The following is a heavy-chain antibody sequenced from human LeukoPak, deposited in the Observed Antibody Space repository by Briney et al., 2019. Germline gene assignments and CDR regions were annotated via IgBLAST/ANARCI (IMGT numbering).Heavy chain of an antibody. CDR3: ARDRMDYEADY. Sequence: GGSLRLSCAASGFTFSSYEMNWVCQAPGKGLEWVSYISSSGSTIYYADSVKGRFTISRDSAKNSLYLQMNSLRAEDTAVYYCARDRMDYEADYWGQGTLVTVSS. J-gene: IGHJ4*02. CDR1: GFTFSSYE. D-gene: IGHD4-17*01. V-gene: IGHV3-48*03. CDR2: ISSSGSTI.